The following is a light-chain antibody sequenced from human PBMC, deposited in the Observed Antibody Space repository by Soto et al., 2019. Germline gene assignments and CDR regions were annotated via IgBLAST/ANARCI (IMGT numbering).Light chain of an antibody. J-gene: IGKJ4*01. Sequence: DIVMTQSPDSLAVSLGERATINCKSSQSVLYNSNNKNYLAWYQQKPRQPPKLLIYWASTRESGVPDRFSGSGSGTDVTLTISSLQAEDVAVYYCQQYYSTPLTFGGGTKVEIK. V-gene: IGKV4-1*01. CDR2: WAS. CDR3: QQYYSTPLT. CDR1: QSVLYNSNNKNY.